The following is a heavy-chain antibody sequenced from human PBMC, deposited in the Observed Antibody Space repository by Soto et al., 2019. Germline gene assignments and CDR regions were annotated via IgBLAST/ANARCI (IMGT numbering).Heavy chain of an antibody. CDR3: ARGTTMIVVVGSFDP. CDR2: INPSGGST. V-gene: IGHV1-46*01. Sequence: ASVKVSCKASGYTFTSYYMHWVRQAPGQGLEWMGIINPSGGSTSYAQKFQGRVTMTRDTSTSTVYMELSSLRSEDTAVYYCARGTTMIVVVGSFDPWGQGTLVTVSS. D-gene: IGHD3-22*01. CDR1: GYTFTSYY. J-gene: IGHJ5*02.